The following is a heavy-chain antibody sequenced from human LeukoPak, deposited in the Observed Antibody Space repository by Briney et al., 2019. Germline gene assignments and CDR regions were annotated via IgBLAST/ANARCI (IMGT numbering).Heavy chain of an antibody. V-gene: IGHV3-30*04. CDR3: AKDRCSNGIGCYYYYMDV. D-gene: IGHD2-8*01. J-gene: IGHJ6*03. Sequence: PGGSLRLSCAASGFTFSSYAMHWVRQAPGKGLEWVAYIQYDRSNEQYAHSVKGRFRISRDNSKNILYLQMNSLRAEDTAVYYCAKDRCSNGIGCYYYYMDVWGKGTTVTISS. CDR1: GFTFSSYA. CDR2: IQYDRSNE.